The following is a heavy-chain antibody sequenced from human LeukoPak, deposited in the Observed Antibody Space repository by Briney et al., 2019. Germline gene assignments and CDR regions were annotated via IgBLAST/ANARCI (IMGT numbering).Heavy chain of an antibody. CDR3: AKDAGEGLYTLFRGVVDY. CDR1: GFTFNIYS. Sequence: PGGSLRLSCAASGFTFNIYSMNWVRQAPGKGLEWVSSISSSGIYKYYADSLKGRFTISRDDARNSLFLQMNSLTAEDTAVYYCAKDAGEGLYTLFRGVVDYWGQGTLVTVSS. V-gene: IGHV3-21*01. J-gene: IGHJ4*02. D-gene: IGHD3-10*01. CDR2: ISSSGIYK.